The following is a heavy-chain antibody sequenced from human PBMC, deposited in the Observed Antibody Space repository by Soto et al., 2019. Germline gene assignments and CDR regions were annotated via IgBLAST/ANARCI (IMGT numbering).Heavy chain of an antibody. CDR2: ISYDGSNK. CDR1: GFTFSSYG. CDR3: AKGPRIVVVVAATQENYYYGMDV. J-gene: IGHJ6*02. Sequence: GGSLRLSCAASGFTFSSYGMHWVRQAPGKGLEWVAVISYDGSNKYYADSVKGRFTISRDNSKNTLYLQMNSLRAEDTAVYYCAKGPRIVVVVAATQENYYYGMDVWGQGTTVTVSS. V-gene: IGHV3-30*18. D-gene: IGHD2-15*01.